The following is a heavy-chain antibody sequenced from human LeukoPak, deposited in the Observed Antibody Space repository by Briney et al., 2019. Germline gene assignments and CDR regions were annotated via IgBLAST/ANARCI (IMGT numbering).Heavy chain of an antibody. CDR2: IYYSGST. J-gene: IGHJ5*02. V-gene: IGHV4-59*01. CDR1: GGSISIYY. CDR3: ARDPWYYDSSGP. D-gene: IGHD3-22*01. Sequence: SETLSLTCTVSGGSISIYYWSWIRQPPGKGLEWIGYIYYSGSTNYNPSLKSRVTISVDTSKNQFSLKLSSVTAADTAVYYCARDPWYYDSSGPWGQGTLVTVSS.